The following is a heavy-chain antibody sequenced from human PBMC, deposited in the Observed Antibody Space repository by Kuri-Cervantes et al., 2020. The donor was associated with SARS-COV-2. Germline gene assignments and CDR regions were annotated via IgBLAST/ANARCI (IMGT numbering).Heavy chain of an antibody. CDR3: AKDPHGIVVVVAAIDQ. J-gene: IGHJ4*02. CDR2: INPNSGGT. Sequence: ASVKVSCKASGDTFTGYYMHWVRQAPGQGLEWMGWINPNSGGTNYAQKFQGRVTMTRDTSISTAYMELSRLRSDDTAVYYCAKDPHGIVVVVAAIDQWGQGTLVTVSS. V-gene: IGHV1-2*02. D-gene: IGHD2-15*01. CDR1: GDTFTGYY.